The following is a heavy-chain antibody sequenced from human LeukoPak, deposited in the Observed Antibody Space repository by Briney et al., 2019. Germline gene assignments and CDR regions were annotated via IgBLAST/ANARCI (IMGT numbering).Heavy chain of an antibody. D-gene: IGHD3-10*01. CDR2: IYYSGST. CDR1: GGSISSSSYY. J-gene: IGHJ4*02. Sequence: PSETLSLTCTVSGGSISSSSYYWGWIRQPPGKGLEWIGSIYYSGSTYYNPSLKSRVTISVDTSKNQFSLKLSSVTAADTAVYYCARQVCSLWFGELCYFDYWGQGTLVTVSS. CDR3: ARQVCSLWFGELCYFDY. V-gene: IGHV4-39*01.